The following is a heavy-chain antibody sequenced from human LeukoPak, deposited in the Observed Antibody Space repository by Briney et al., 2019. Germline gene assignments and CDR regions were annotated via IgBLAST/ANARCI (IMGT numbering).Heavy chain of an antibody. V-gene: IGHV1-69*13. CDR3: ARDADDGYNHFDY. CDR2: IISIFGTA. D-gene: IGHD5-24*01. J-gene: IGHJ4*02. CDR1: GCTFTSYD. Sequence: SVNVSCKASGCTFTSYDINWVRQAPGQGLEWMGGIISIFGTANYAQKLQGGVTITADESTSTAYMELSSLTSEDTAVYYCARDADDGYNHFDYWGQGTLVTVSS.